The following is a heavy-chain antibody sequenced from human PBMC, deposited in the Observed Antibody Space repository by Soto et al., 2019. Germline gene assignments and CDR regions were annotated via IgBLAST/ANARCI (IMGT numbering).Heavy chain of an antibody. CDR3: TRGYGDYVRDY. CDR2: IRSKSNSYAT. Sequence: EVQLVESGGGLVQPGGSLKLSCAVSGFTFSGSAMHWVRQASGKGLEWVGRIRSKSNSYATAYAASVKGRFTISREDSKDTAYLQINSLKTEDPAVYYCTRGYGDYVRDYWGQGTLVTVSS. J-gene: IGHJ4*02. CDR1: GFTFSGSA. D-gene: IGHD4-17*01. V-gene: IGHV3-73*01.